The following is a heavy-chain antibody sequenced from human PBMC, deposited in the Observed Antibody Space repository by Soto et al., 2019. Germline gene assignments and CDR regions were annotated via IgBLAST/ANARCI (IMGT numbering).Heavy chain of an antibody. CDR3: TRPGRFGENDAFDI. D-gene: IGHD3-10*01. Sequence: GGSLRLSCAASGFTFSGSAMHWVRQASGKGLEWVGRIRSKANSYATAYAASVKGRFTISRDDSKNTAYLQMNSLKTEDTAVYYCTRPGRFGENDAFDIWGQGTMVTVSS. V-gene: IGHV3-73*01. J-gene: IGHJ3*02. CDR1: GFTFSGSA. CDR2: IRSKANSYAT.